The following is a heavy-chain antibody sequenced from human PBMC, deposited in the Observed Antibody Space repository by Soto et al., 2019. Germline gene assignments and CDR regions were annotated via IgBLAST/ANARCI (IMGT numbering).Heavy chain of an antibody. CDR1: AATVGRGGSS. CDR3: ARVPDR. D-gene: IGHD2-2*01. V-gene: IGHV4-30-2*01. CDR2: IYHSGST. Sequence: VSAATVGRGGSSWSWIRQPPGKGLEWIGYIYHSGSTYYNPSLKSRVTISVDRSKNQFSLKLSSVTAADTAVYYCARVPDRWGQGTLVTVS. J-gene: IGHJ5*02.